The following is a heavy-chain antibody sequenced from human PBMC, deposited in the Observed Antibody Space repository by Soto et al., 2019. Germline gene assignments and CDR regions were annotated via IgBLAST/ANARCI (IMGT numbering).Heavy chain of an antibody. CDR1: GGSISSYY. Sequence: SETLSLTCTVSGGSISSYYWTWIRQPPGKGLEWIGYIYYSGSTNYNPSLKSRVTISVDTSKNQFSLKLSSVTAADTAVYYCARDLRTTAYWGQGTLVTVSS. J-gene: IGHJ4*02. D-gene: IGHD2-2*01. V-gene: IGHV4-59*12. CDR3: ARDLRTTAY. CDR2: IYYSGST.